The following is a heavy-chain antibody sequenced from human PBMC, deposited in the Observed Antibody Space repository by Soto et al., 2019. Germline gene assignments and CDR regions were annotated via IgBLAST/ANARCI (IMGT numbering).Heavy chain of an antibody. CDR3: ASHEAGWYFDS. D-gene: IGHD6-25*01. V-gene: IGHV4-39*01. CDR2: IYYSGST. Sequence: QLQLQESGPGLVKPSETLSLTCTVSRGSISSGTNYWAWIRQPPGKGLEWIANIYYSGSTFYNPSLKSRVTITLDTSKNQFSLKLRSVTAAATAVYYCASHEAGWYFDSWGQGTLVTVSS. CDR1: RGSISSGTNY. J-gene: IGHJ4*02.